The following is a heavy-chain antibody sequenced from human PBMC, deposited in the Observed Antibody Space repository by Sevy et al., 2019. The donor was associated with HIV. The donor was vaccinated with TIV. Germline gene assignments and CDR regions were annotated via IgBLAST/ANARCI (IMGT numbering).Heavy chain of an antibody. V-gene: IGHV1-18*01. CDR3: ARGYYDFWSGYYRRDAFDS. CDR2: ISAYNGDT. J-gene: IGHJ3*02. CDR1: GYTFTSYG. Sequence: ASVKVSCKASGYTFTSYGISWVRQAPGQGLEWMGWISAYNGDTNYAQKLQGRVTMTTDTSTSTAYMELTSLRSDETVVYFCARGYYDFWSGYYRRDAFDSWGQGTRVTVSS. D-gene: IGHD3-3*01.